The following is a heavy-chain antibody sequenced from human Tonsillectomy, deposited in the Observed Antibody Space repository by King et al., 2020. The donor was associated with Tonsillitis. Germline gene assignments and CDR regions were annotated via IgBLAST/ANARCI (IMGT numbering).Heavy chain of an antibody. CDR3: AGPGVLRYFDWTPDAFDI. CDR1: GFTLSDYY. Sequence: HVQLVESGGGLVKPGGSLRLSCAASGFTLSDYYMSWIRQAPGKGLEWVSYISSSSGYTNYADSVKGRFTISRDNAKNSLYLQMNSLRAEDTAVYYCAGPGVLRYFDWTPDAFDIWGQGTMVTVSS. CDR2: ISSSSGYT. V-gene: IGHV3-11*06. D-gene: IGHD3-9*01. J-gene: IGHJ3*02.